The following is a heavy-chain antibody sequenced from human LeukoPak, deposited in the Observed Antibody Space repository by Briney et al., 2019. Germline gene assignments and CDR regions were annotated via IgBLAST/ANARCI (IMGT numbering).Heavy chain of an antibody. CDR3: ARGRFHLDSSGYSSFYH. V-gene: IGHV3-7*01. CDR1: GFTFSSYW. CDR2: IKEDGSEK. Sequence: TGGSLRLSCAASGFTFSSYWMSWVRQAPGKGLEWVANIKEDGSEKYYVDSAKGRFTISRDNAKNSLYLQMNSLRAEDTAVYYCARGRFHLDSSGYSSFYHWGHGTLVTVSS. D-gene: IGHD3-22*01. J-gene: IGHJ4*01.